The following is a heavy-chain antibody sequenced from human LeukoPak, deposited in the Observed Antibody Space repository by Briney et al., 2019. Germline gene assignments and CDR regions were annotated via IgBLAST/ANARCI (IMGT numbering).Heavy chain of an antibody. CDR2: IYYSGST. D-gene: IGHD3-9*01. Sequence: SETLSLTCPVSGGSISSYYWSWIRQPPGKGLEWIGYIYYSGSTNYNPSLKSRVTISVDTSKNQFSLKLSSVTAADTAVYYCARGGLLRYFDWLNDAFDIWGQGTMVTVSS. J-gene: IGHJ3*02. CDR3: ARGGLLRYFDWLNDAFDI. CDR1: GGSISSYY. V-gene: IGHV4-59*01.